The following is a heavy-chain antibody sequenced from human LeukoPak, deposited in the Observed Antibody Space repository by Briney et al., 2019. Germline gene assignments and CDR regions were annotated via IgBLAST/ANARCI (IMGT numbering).Heavy chain of an antibody. V-gene: IGHV1-18*01. D-gene: IGHD3-3*01. CDR2: ISAYNGNT. J-gene: IGHJ4*02. CDR3: ARSMGLRFLEWLTVDY. Sequence: GASVKVSCKASGYTFTSYGISWVRQAPGQGLEWMGWISAYNGNTNYAQKLQGRVTMTTDTSTSTAYMELRSLRSGDTAVYYCARSMGLRFLEWLTVDYWGQGTLVTVSS. CDR1: GYTFTSYG.